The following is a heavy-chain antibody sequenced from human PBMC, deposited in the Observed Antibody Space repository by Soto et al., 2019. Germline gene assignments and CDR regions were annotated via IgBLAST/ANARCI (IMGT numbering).Heavy chain of an antibody. D-gene: IGHD6-13*01. V-gene: IGHV3-30*18. CDR3: AKDVSADYMDV. J-gene: IGHJ6*03. CDR1: GFTFSTYG. CDR2: ISNDGIYK. Sequence: GGSLRLSCAASGFTFSTYGMHWVRQAPGKGLEWVALISNDGIYKDYADSVKGRFTISRDNSENTLYLQMTSLRLDDTAVYYCAKDVSADYMDVWGKGTTVTVSS.